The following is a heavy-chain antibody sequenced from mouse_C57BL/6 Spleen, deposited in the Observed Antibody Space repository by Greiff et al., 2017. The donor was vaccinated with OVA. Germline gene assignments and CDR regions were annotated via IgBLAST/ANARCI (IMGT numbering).Heavy chain of an antibody. V-gene: IGHV1-64*01. CDR2: IHPNSGST. J-gene: IGHJ2*01. CDR3: APSITTVPSYFDY. D-gene: IGHD1-1*01. Sequence: QVQLQQPGAELVKPGASVKLSCKASGYTFTSYWMHWVKQRPGQGLEWIGMIHPNSGSTNYNEKFKSKATLTVDKSSSTAYMQLSSLTSEDAAVYYCAPSITTVPSYFDYWGQGTTLTVSS. CDR1: GYTFTSYW.